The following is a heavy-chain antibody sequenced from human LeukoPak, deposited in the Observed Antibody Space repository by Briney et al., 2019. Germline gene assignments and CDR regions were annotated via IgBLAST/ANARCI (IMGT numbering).Heavy chain of an antibody. J-gene: IGHJ4*02. V-gene: IGHV3-30*04. CDR1: GFTFSSFA. Sequence: GGTLSRSGAAYGFTFSSFAMDWVRQAPGKGREWVAVISYDGSNKYYADSVKGRFTISRDNSKNTLYLQMNSLRAEDTAVYYCARDGRTTWIQLWPPDYWGQGTLVTVSS. CDR3: ARDGRTTWIQLWPPDY. CDR2: ISYDGSNK. D-gene: IGHD5-18*01.